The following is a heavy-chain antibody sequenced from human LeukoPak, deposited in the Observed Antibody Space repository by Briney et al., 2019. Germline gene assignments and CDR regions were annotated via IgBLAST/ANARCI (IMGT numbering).Heavy chain of an antibody. CDR1: GYTFIHYY. Sequence: ASVKVSCKASGYTFIHYYIHWMRQAPGQGLEWMGWMNPNNGDTKYAQKFQGRVTMTRDTPISTAYMELSRLKSDDTAVYYCARVNAGPDHWGQGTLDTVSS. D-gene: IGHD2-2*01. CDR3: ARVNAGPDH. CDR2: MNPNNGDT. V-gene: IGHV1-2*02. J-gene: IGHJ4*02.